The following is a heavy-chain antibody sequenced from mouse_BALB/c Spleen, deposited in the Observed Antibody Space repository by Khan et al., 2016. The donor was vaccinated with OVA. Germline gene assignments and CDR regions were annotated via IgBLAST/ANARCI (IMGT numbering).Heavy chain of an antibody. D-gene: IGHD1-1*01. CDR2: ISYSGRT. Sequence: VQLQQSGPGLVKPSQSLSLTCTVTGYSITSNYAWNWIRQFPGNKLEWMGYISYSGRTSYIPSLKSRISITRDTSKNQFFLQLNSVTTEDTATYYFARGNYYGYAMDYWGQGTSVTVSS. J-gene: IGHJ4*01. V-gene: IGHV3-2*02. CDR1: GYSITSNYA. CDR3: ARGNYYGYAMDY.